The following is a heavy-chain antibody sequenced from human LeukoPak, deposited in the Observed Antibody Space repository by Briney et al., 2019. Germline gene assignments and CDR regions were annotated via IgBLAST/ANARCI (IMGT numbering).Heavy chain of an antibody. Sequence: ASVRVSCKASGYTFTPYYIHWVRQAPGQGRGWRGWRNPKSGGTRYAKKFTGRVAVTRDTSITTADKDVSRLISDDTAVYYCAKARGLYCSSTSCYECDVWGKGTTVTVSS. J-gene: IGHJ6*04. V-gene: IGHV1-2*02. CDR3: AKARGLYCSSTSCYECDV. CDR2: RNPKSGGT. CDR1: GYTFTPYY. D-gene: IGHD2-2*01.